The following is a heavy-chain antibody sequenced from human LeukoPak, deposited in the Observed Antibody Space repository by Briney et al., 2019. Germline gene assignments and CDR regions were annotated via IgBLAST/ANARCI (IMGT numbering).Heavy chain of an antibody. J-gene: IGHJ5*02. Sequence: SETLSLTCAVYGGSFSGYYWSWIRQPPGKGLEWIGYIYYSGSTNYNPSLKSRVTISVDTSKNQFSLKLSSVTAADTAVYYCARAHGGYDLAYNWFDPWGQGTLVTVSS. D-gene: IGHD5-12*01. CDR2: IYYSGST. CDR3: ARAHGGYDLAYNWFDP. CDR1: GGSFSGYY. V-gene: IGHV4-59*01.